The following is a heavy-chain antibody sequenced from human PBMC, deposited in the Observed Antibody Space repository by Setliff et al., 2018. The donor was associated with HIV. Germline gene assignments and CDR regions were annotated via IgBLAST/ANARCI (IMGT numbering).Heavy chain of an antibody. J-gene: IGHJ6*02. CDR2: INHNGST. Sequence: PSETLSLTCAVYGGSFSDYFWTWIRQPPGRGLEWIGEINHNGSTNYNPSLKSRVTILVDRSKNQFSLKLTSVTAADTAVYFCARVSVAGLLFPFYYYHYGMDVWGQVTTVTVSS. CDR3: ARVSVAGLLFPFYYYHYGMDV. CDR1: GGSFSDYF. D-gene: IGHD3-3*01. V-gene: IGHV4-34*01.